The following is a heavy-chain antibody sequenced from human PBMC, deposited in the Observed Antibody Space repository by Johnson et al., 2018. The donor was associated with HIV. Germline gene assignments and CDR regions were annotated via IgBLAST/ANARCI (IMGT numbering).Heavy chain of an antibody. D-gene: IGHD5-18*01. CDR3: AKDGHSYGRGPDAFDI. CDR1: GFRFSTYA. V-gene: IGHV3-30-3*01. CDR2: ISYDGSNK. Sequence: QVQLVESGGGVVQPGRSLRLSCAASGFRFSTYALHWVRQTPGKGLEWVALISYDGSNKYYADSVKGRFTISRDNSKNTLYLQMNSLRAEDTAVYYCAKDGHSYGRGPDAFDIWGQGTMVTVSS. J-gene: IGHJ3*02.